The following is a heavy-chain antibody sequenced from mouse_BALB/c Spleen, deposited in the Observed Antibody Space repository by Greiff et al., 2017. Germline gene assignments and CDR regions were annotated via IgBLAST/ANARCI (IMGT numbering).Heavy chain of an antibody. CDR1: GFNIKDTY. J-gene: IGHJ3*01. Sequence: VQLQQSGAELVKPGASVKLSCTASGFNIKDTYMHWVKQRPEQGLEWIGRIDPANGNTKYDPKFQGKATITADTSSNTAYLQLSSLTSEDTAVYYCATFGSSYWDSWFAYWGQGTLVTVSA. CDR2: IDPANGNT. CDR3: ATFGSSYWDSWFAY. V-gene: IGHV14-3*02. D-gene: IGHD1-1*01.